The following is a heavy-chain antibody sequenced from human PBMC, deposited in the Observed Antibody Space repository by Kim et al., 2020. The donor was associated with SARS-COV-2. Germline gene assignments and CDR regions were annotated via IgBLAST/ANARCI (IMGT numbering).Heavy chain of an antibody. CDR3: ARHGDGAPYYYYYYGMDV. J-gene: IGHJ6*02. D-gene: IGHD7-27*01. CDR1: GGSISSSSYY. Sequence: SETLSLTCTVSGGSISSSSYYWGWIRQPPGKGLEWIGSIYYSGSTYYNPSLKSRVTISVDTSKNQFSLKLSSVTAADTAVYYCARHGDGAPYYYYYYGMDVWGQGTTVTVSS. CDR2: IYYSGST. V-gene: IGHV4-39*01.